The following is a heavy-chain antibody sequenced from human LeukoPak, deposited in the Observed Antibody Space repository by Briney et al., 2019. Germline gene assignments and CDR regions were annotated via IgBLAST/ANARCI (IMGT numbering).Heavy chain of an antibody. J-gene: IGHJ1*01. CDR2: INPNGGGT. V-gene: IGHV1-2*02. CDR1: GYTFTAYY. D-gene: IGHD3-10*01. Sequence: GASVKVSCKASGYTFTAYYLHWVRQAPGQGLEWMGWINPNGGGTVYAPKFQGRVSMTSDTSISTAYLELSRLTSDDTAVYYCARLDLRLYRSGTFVGSWGQGTLVTVSS. CDR3: ARLDLRLYRSGTFVGS.